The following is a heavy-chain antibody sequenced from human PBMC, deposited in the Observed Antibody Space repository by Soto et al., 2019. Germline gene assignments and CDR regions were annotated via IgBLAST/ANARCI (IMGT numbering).Heavy chain of an antibody. CDR2: IWHAGNEK. CDR1: GFTFSDYG. J-gene: IGHJ5*02. Sequence: QVQLVESGGGVVQPGRSLRLSCAASGFTFSDYGMHWVRQTPGKGLEWVALIWHAGNEKYYADSAKGRFTVSRDNSKNTLYLQRNSLRAEDTALYYCAREFGLYGNYRFDPWCQGTLVAVSS. V-gene: IGHV3-33*01. D-gene: IGHD3-16*01. CDR3: AREFGLYGNYRFDP.